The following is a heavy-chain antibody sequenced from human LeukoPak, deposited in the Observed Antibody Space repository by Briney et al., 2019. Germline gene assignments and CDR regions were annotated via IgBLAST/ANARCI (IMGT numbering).Heavy chain of an antibody. J-gene: IGHJ4*02. D-gene: IGHD6-19*01. V-gene: IGHV1-2*02. CDR3: ARDLAQRGIAVAGTASALCDY. Sequence: ASVKVSCKASGYTFTGYYMHWVRQAPGQGLEWMGWINPNSGGTNYAQKFQGRVTMTRDTSISTAYMELSRLRSDDTAVYYCARDLAQRGIAVAGTASALCDYWGQGTLVTVSS. CDR2: INPNSGGT. CDR1: GYTFTGYY.